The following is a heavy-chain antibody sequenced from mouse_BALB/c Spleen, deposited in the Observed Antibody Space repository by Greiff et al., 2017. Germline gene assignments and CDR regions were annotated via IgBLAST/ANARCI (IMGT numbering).Heavy chain of an antibody. CDR2: IYPGGGYT. J-gene: IGHJ2*01. Sequence: QVQLKESGAELVRPGTSVKISCKASGYTFTNYWLGWVKQRPGHGLEWIGDIYPGGGYTNYNEKFKGKATLTADTSSSTAYMQLSSLTSEDSAVYFCARSGNYYFDYWGQGTTLTVSS. CDR3: ARSGNYYFDY. CDR1: GYTFTNYW. V-gene: IGHV1-63*02. D-gene: IGHD2-1*01.